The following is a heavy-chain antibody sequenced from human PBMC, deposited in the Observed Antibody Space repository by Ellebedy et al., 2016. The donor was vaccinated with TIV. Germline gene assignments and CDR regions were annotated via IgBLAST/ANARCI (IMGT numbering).Heavy chain of an antibody. V-gene: IGHV6-1*01. CDR2: TYYRSKWYN. Sequence: SQTLSLTCAISGDSVSRNSVAWHWLRQSPSRGLEWLGRTYYRSKWYNEYAVSVKSRITINPDTSKNQFSLQLNSLTPEDQALYYCVRGSRGAFDIWGQGTMVIVSS. CDR1: GDSVSRNSVA. CDR3: VRGSRGAFDI. J-gene: IGHJ3*02.